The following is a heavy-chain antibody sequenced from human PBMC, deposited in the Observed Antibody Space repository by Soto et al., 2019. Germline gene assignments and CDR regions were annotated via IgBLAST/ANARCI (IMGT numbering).Heavy chain of an antibody. CDR1: GFTVSSNY. D-gene: IGHD6-13*01. CDR2: IYSGGST. Sequence: PGGSLRLSCAASGFTVSSNYMSWVRQAPGKGLEWVSVIYSGGSTYYADSVKGRFTISRDNSKNTLYLQMNSLRAEDTAVYYCARDLAAAGTSNGPSLWGQGNLVTVSS. V-gene: IGHV3-53*01. CDR3: ARDLAAAGTSNGPSL. J-gene: IGHJ4*02.